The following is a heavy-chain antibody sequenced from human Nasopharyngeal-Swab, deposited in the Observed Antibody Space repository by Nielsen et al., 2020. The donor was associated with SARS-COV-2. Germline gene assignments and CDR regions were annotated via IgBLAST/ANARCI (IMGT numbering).Heavy chain of an antibody. CDR1: GGSLTSFF. V-gene: IGHV4-59*01. CDR2: IYYNGRT. D-gene: IGHD5-24*01. J-gene: IGHJ5*02. Sequence: SETLSLTCSVSGGSLTSFFWSWIRQPPGKELEWLGYIYYNGRTTYNPSLKSRVTISVDTSNNQFSLKVASVTTADTAVYYCARAIEAYGPRDVANEDLWGRGTPVTVSS. CDR3: ARAIEAYGPRDVANEDL.